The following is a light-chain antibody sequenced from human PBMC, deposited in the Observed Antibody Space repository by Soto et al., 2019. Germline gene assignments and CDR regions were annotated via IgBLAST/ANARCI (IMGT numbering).Light chain of an antibody. V-gene: IGKV1-17*01. CDR3: HQYKSYS. Sequence: IRMQHAPSDLSAFVVDSVTTTSRVSQEISTDFGKYLQKPGKAPNLLIYAASTLQSGVPSRFSGSGSGTEFTLTISSLQPDVVATYYCHQYKSYSVGQGTQVDSK. J-gene: IGKJ1*01. CDR2: AAS. CDR1: QEISTD.